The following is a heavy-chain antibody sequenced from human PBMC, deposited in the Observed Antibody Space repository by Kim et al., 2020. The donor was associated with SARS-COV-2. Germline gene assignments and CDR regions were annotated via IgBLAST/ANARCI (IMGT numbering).Heavy chain of an antibody. Sequence: KSRFTISVDTSKNQFSLKLSSVTAADTAVYYCARHESQWAYPRVGVLDYWGQGTLVTVSS. D-gene: IGHD1-26*01. V-gene: IGHV4-39*01. J-gene: IGHJ4*02. CDR3: ARHESQWAYPRVGVLDY.